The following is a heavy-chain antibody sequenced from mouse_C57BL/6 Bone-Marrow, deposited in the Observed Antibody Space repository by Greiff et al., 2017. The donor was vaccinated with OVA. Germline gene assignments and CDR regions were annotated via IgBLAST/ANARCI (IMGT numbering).Heavy chain of an antibody. D-gene: IGHD2-2*01. CDR3: ARAGYDVEFCAY. Sequence: VQLQQPGAELVRPGTSVKLSCKASGYTFTSYWMHWVKQRPGQGLEWIGVIDPSDSYTNYNQKFKGKATLTVDTSSSTAYMQLSSLTSEDSAVYYCARAGYDVEFCAYWGQGTLVTVSA. J-gene: IGHJ3*01. CDR2: IDPSDSYT. V-gene: IGHV1-59*01. CDR1: GYTFTSYW.